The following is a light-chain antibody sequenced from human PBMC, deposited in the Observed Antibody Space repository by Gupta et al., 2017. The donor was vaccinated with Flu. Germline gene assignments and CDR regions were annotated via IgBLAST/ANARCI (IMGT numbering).Light chain of an antibody. J-gene: IGLJ3*02. V-gene: IGLV2-23*01. CDR1: SSDVGSYNL. Sequence: QSALTLPASVSGSPGQSITISCTGTSSDVGSYNLVSWYQQHPGKAPKLMIYEGSKRPSGVSNRFSGSKSGNTASLTISGRQAEDEADYYCCSYAGSSTWVFGGGTKLTVL. CDR3: CSYAGSSTWV. CDR2: EGS.